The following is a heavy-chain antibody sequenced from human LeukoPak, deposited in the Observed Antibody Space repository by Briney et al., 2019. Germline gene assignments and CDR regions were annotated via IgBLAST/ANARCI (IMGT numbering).Heavy chain of an antibody. CDR3: ARARDYGDYYFDY. CDR1: GGSISSGGYY. D-gene: IGHD4-17*01. J-gene: IGHJ4*02. CDR2: IYYSGST. V-gene: IGHV4-31*03. Sequence: PSQTLSLTCTVSGGSISSGGYYWSWIRQHPGKGLEWVGYIYYSGSTYYNPSLKSRVIISIDTSKNQFSLKLSSVTAADTAVYYCARARDYGDYYFDYWGQGTLVTVSS.